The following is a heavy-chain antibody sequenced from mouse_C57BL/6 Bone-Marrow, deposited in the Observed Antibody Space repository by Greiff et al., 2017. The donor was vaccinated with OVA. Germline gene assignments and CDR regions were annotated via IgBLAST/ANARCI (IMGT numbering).Heavy chain of an antibody. Sequence: QVQLKESGAELVRPGSSVKLSCKASGYTFTSYWMHWVKQRPIQGLEWIGNIDPSDSETHYNQKFKDKATLTVDKSSSTAYMQLSSLTSEDSAVYYCARERITTVVGSFDVWGTGTTVTVSS. V-gene: IGHV1-52*01. CDR2: IDPSDSET. D-gene: IGHD1-1*01. J-gene: IGHJ1*03. CDR3: ARERITTVVGSFDV. CDR1: GYTFTSYW.